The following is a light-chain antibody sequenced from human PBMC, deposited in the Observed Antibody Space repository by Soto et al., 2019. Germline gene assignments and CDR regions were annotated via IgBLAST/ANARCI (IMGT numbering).Light chain of an antibody. J-gene: IGKJ5*01. V-gene: IGKV3-15*01. CDR2: GAS. Sequence: EVVMTQSPATVSVSPGERATLSCRASQSVSSNLAWYQQKPGQAPRLLIYGASTRATGTPARFSGSGSGTEFTLTISSPQSEDFAVYYCQQYNSWPPYTFGQGTRLEI. CDR3: QQYNSWPPYT. CDR1: QSVSSN.